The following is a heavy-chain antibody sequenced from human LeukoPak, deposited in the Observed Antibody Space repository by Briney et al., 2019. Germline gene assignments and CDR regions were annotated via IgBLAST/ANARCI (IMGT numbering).Heavy chain of an antibody. J-gene: IGHJ4*02. CDR3: ARDSVRDAYNSDYFDF. D-gene: IGHD5-24*01. V-gene: IGHV3-11*05. Sequence: GGSLRLSCAASGFTFSDYYMSWIRQAPGKGLEWVSYISSSSSYTNYADSVKGRFTISRDNAKNSLYLQMNSLRAEDTAVYYCARDSVRDAYNSDYFDFWGQGTLVTVSS. CDR2: ISSSSSYT. CDR1: GFTFSDYY.